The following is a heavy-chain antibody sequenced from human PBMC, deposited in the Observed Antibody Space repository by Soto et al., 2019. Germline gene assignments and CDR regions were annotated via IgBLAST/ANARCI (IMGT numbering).Heavy chain of an antibody. CDR1: GGSISSGYYY. CDR2: IYYSGNT. J-gene: IGHJ4*02. CDR3: ARSPGGYDFSVDY. D-gene: IGHD3-3*01. V-gene: IGHV4-30-4*01. Sequence: SETLSLTCSVSGGSISSGYYYWSWIRQPPGKGLEWIGNIYYSGNTYYNPSLKSRLIISIDTSKNQFSLKLSSVTAADTAVYYCARSPGGYDFSVDYWGQGTLVTVSS.